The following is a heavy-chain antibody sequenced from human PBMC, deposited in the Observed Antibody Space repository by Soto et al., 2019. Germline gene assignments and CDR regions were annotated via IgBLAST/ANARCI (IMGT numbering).Heavy chain of an antibody. CDR1: GGSISSSNW. CDR3: ARDRGIAAAGPLTWGNFDY. Sequence: SETLSLTCAVSGGSISSSNWWSWVRQPPGKGLEWIGEIYHSGSTNYNPSLKSRVTISVDKSKNQFSLKLSSVTAADTAVYYCARDRGIAAAGPLTWGNFDYWGQGTLVTVSS. CDR2: IYHSGST. J-gene: IGHJ4*02. D-gene: IGHD6-13*01. V-gene: IGHV4-4*02.